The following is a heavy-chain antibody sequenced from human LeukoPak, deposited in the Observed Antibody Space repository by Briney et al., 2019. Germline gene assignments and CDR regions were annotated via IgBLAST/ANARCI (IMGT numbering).Heavy chain of an antibody. J-gene: IGHJ5*02. CDR3: ARGGLIVVVPAAITRWFDP. CDR2: INHSGST. D-gene: IGHD2-2*02. V-gene: IGHV4-34*01. CDR1: GGSFSGYY. Sequence: SETLSLTCAVYGGSFSGYYWSWLRQPPGKGLEWIGEINHSGSTNYNPSLKSRVTISVDTSKNQFSLKLSSVTAADTAVYYCARGGLIVVVPAAITRWFDPWGQGTLVTVSS.